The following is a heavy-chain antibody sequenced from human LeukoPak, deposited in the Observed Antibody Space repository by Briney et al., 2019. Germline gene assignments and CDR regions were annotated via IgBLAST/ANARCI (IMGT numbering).Heavy chain of an antibody. V-gene: IGHV3-30*18. J-gene: IGHJ5*02. CDR3: AKDGPPFYSSTPRGWFDP. CDR2: ILFDGSDK. D-gene: IGHD6-13*01. CDR1: GFTFSSYG. Sequence: GGSLRLSCAASGFTFSSYGMNWVRQAPGKGLEWVALILFDGSDKYYADSVEGRFTISRDNSKNMLCLQMNSLRPEDTAVYYCAKDGPPFYSSTPRGWFDPWGQGTLVTVSS.